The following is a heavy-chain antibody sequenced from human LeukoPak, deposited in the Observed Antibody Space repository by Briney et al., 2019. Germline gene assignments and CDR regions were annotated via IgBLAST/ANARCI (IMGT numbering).Heavy chain of an antibody. Sequence: GGSLRLSCAASGFTFSSYAMSWVRQAPGKGLEWVSAISGSRGSTYYADSVKGRFTISRDNSKNTLYLQMNSLRAEDTAVYYCAKRPAMIVVVRDYYFDYWGQGTLVTVSS. CDR2: ISGSRGST. CDR3: AKRPAMIVVVRDYYFDY. D-gene: IGHD3-22*01. J-gene: IGHJ4*02. V-gene: IGHV3-23*01. CDR1: GFTFSSYA.